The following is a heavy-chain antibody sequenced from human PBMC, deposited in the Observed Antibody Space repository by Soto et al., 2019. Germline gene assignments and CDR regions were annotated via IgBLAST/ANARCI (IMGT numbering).Heavy chain of an antibody. CDR2: ISPYNGDT. CDR1: GYSFTNYD. CDR3: ARYCSSTSCDHYFDY. Sequence: ASVKVSCKASGYSFTNYDISWVRQAPGQGLEWMGWISPYNGDTNYAQKLQGRVTMTTDTSTSTAYMELRSLRSDDTAVYYCARYCSSTSCDHYFDYWGQGTLVTVSS. D-gene: IGHD2-2*01. J-gene: IGHJ4*02. V-gene: IGHV1-18*01.